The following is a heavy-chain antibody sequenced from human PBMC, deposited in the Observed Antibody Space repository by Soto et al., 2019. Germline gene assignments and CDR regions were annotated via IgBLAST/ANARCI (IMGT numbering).Heavy chain of an antibody. CDR2: IYYSGST. CDR1: GGSISSGDYY. CDR3: ARRPQDCSGGRCYLYFHH. D-gene: IGHD2-15*01. Sequence: QVQLQESGPGLVKPSQTLSLTCTVSGGSISSGDYYWSWIRQPPGKGLEWIGYIYYSGSTYYNPSLKSRVTISVDTSKNQSSLKLSSVTAADTAVYYCARRPQDCSGGRCYLYFHHWGQGTLVTVSS. V-gene: IGHV4-30-4*01. J-gene: IGHJ1*01.